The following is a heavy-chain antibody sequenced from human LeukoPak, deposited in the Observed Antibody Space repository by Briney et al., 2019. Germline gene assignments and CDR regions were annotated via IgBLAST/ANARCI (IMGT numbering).Heavy chain of an antibody. D-gene: IGHD5-18*01. Sequence: ASVKVSCEASGGTFSSYAISWVRQAPGQGLEWMGRIIPILGIANYAQKFQGRVTITADKSTSTAYMELSSLRSEDTAVYYCARGSPQLWLRHNWFDPWGQGTLVTVSS. J-gene: IGHJ5*02. CDR1: GGTFSSYA. V-gene: IGHV1-69*04. CDR3: ARGSPQLWLRHNWFDP. CDR2: IIPILGIA.